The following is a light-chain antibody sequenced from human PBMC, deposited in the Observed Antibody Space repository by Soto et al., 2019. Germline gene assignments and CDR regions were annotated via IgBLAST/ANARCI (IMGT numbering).Light chain of an antibody. J-gene: IGKJ1*01. V-gene: IGKV1-27*01. CDR1: QVIDNY. CDR3: QKYNSAPWT. Sequence: DIQMTQSPSSLSASVGDRVTITCRASQVIDNYLPWYQQQPGKVPRLLIYAGSVLQAGVPPRFTGSGSGTDFTLTISSLQPEHVATYFCQKYNSAPWTFGQGTKVEIK. CDR2: AGS.